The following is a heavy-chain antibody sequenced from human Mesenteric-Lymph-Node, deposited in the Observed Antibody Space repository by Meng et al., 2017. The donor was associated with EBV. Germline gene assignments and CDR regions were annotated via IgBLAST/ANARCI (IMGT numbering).Heavy chain of an antibody. D-gene: IGHD2-2*01. J-gene: IGHJ4*02. CDR3: ARGGYCSSISCYVDY. Sequence: QVQREESGPGSGRPPGTLFPTCFVSGGSISSSNWWSWVRQSPGKGLEWIGEIYHGGSTNYNPSLNSRVTMSVDKSQNQFSLKLTSVTAADRAVYYCARGGYCSSISCYVDYWGQGTLVTVSS. CDR1: GGSISSSNW. V-gene: IGHV4-4*03. CDR2: IYHGGST.